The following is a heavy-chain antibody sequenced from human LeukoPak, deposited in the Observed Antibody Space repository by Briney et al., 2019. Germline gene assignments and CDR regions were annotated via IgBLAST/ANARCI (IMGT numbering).Heavy chain of an antibody. CDR3: AKDWQSWSQGYFDY. CDR1: GFTFSSYA. V-gene: IGHV3-23*01. J-gene: IGHJ4*02. D-gene: IGHD2-8*01. Sequence: GGSLRLSCAASGFTFSSYAMSWVRQAPGKGLEGVSAIRGSGGITFYADSVKGRFTISRDNSKNTLYLQMNSLRAEDTAVYYCAKDWQSWSQGYFDYWGQGTLVTVSS. CDR2: IRGSGGIT.